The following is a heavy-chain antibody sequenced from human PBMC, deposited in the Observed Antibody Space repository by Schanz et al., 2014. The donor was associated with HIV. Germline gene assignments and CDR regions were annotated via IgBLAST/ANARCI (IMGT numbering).Heavy chain of an antibody. V-gene: IGHV3-33*01. J-gene: IGHJ5*02. CDR1: GFTFSSYG. D-gene: IGHD6-13*01. CDR2: IWNDGTNK. Sequence: QVQLVESGGGVVQPGRSLRLSCAASGFTFSSYGMHWVRQAPGKGLEWVAVIWNDGTNKYHADSVKGRFTISRDNSKNTLYLQMNSLRAEDTAVYFCARASPGIAAADTLGWFDPWGQGTLVTVSS. CDR3: ARASPGIAAADTLGWFDP.